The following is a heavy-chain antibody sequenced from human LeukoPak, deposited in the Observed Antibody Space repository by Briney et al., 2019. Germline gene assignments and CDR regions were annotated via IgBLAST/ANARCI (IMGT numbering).Heavy chain of an antibody. Sequence: GGSLRLSCAASGFTFSRHWMSWVRQAPEKGLEWVANIKQDGSEKLYVDSVKGRFTISRDNAKNSLYLQMNSLRAEDTAVYYCARDPVHSSGWFAVSYYYMDVWGKGTTVTVSS. J-gene: IGHJ6*03. CDR3: ARDPVHSSGWFAVSYYYMDV. D-gene: IGHD6-19*01. V-gene: IGHV3-7*01. CDR1: GFTFSRHW. CDR2: IKQDGSEK.